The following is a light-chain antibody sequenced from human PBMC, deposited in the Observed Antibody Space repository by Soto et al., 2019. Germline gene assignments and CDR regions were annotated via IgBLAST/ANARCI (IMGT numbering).Light chain of an antibody. CDR1: QSISNW. V-gene: IGKV1-5*03. J-gene: IGKJ1*01. CDR2: KAS. Sequence: DIQMTQSPSTLSASVGDRVTITCRASQSISNWLAWYQQKPGKAPKFLLYKASNLESGIPSRFSVSGSGTEFTLTISSVQTDDFAPYYCQYYDSYSWNFGQGTKVEIK. CDR3: QYYDSYSWN.